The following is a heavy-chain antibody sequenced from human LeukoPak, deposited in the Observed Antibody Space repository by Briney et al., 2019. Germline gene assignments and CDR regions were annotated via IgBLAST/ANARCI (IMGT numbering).Heavy chain of an antibody. CDR1: EFSVGSDY. Sequence: PGGSLRLSSAASEFSVGSDYMTWVRQVPGSGREWVSLVYSGGSKYYADSVKGRFTISRDNSKNTPYRQMNSRRAEDRALYYLAGGPSGYHNAGGQGTLVTVSA. V-gene: IGHV3-66*01. CDR3: AGGPSGYHNA. D-gene: IGHD3-22*01. CDR2: VYSGGSK. J-gene: IGHJ4*02.